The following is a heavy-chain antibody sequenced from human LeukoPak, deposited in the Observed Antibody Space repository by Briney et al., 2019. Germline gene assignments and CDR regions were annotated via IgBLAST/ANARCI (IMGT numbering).Heavy chain of an antibody. D-gene: IGHD4-17*01. Sequence: SETLSLTCTVSGGSISRYYWTWIRQPPGKGLEWIGYIYYSGSTNYNPSLKSRVTISVDTSKNQFSLKLSSVTAADTAVYYCASSRDDYGDYEDYWGQGTLVTVSS. CDR2: IYYSGST. CDR3: ASSRDDYGDYEDY. CDR1: GGSISRYY. J-gene: IGHJ4*02. V-gene: IGHV4-59*01.